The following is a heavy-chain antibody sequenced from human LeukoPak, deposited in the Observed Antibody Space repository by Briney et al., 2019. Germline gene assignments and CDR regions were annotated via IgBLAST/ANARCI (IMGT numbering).Heavy chain of an antibody. Sequence: ASVKVSCKASVYTVTSWDINWVRQATAQGLAWLGWRNPNSSDTGYAQKFQGRITMTRNTSISPAHMELSSLRSEDTAVYYCARGEDDIDPWGQGTLVTVSS. V-gene: IGHV1-8*01. D-gene: IGHD3-9*01. CDR1: VYTVTSWD. J-gene: IGHJ5*02. CDR2: RNPNSSDT. CDR3: ARGEDDIDP.